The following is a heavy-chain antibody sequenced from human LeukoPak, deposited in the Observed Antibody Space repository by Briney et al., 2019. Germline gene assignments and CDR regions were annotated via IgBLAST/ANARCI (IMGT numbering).Heavy chain of an antibody. Sequence: PGGSLRLSCAASGFTFSSYAMSWVRQAPGKGLEWVSAISGSGGSTYYADSVKGRFAISRDNSKNTLYLQMNSLRAEDTAVYYCAKDFDGSLVFGYWGQGTLVTVSS. J-gene: IGHJ4*02. CDR1: GFTFSSYA. CDR3: AKDFDGSLVFGY. D-gene: IGHD2-15*01. CDR2: ISGSGGST. V-gene: IGHV3-23*01.